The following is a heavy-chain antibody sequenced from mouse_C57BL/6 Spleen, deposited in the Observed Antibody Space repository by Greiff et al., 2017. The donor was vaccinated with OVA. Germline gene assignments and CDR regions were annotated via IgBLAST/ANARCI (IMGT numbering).Heavy chain of an antibody. V-gene: IGHV5-17*01. J-gene: IGHJ4*01. CDR2: ISSGSSTI. CDR3: ARGGYYSNHYYAMDY. D-gene: IGHD2-5*01. CDR1: GFTFSDYG. Sequence: EVKLMESGGGLVKPGGSLKLSCAASGFTFSDYGMHWVRQAPETGLEWVAYISSGSSTISYADTVKGRFTISRDNAKNTLFLQMTSLRSEDTAMYYCARGGYYSNHYYAMDYWGQGTSVTVSS.